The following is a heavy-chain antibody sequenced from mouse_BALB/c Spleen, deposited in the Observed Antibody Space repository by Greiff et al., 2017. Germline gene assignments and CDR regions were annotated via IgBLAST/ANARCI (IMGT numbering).Heavy chain of an antibody. CDR2: ISSGGSYT. Sequence: EVQVVESGGGLVKPGGSLKLSCAASGFTFSSYTMSWVRQTPEKRLEWVATISSGGSYTYYPDSVKGRFTISRDNAKNTLYLQMSSLKSEDTAMYYCTRVPPYDYDCAMDYWGQGTSVTVSS. D-gene: IGHD2-4*01. J-gene: IGHJ4*01. V-gene: IGHV5-6-4*01. CDR1: GFTFSSYT. CDR3: TRVPPYDYDCAMDY.